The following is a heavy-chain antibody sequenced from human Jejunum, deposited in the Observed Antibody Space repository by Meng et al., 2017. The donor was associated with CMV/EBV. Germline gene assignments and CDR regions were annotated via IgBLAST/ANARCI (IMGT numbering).Heavy chain of an antibody. J-gene: IGHJ4*02. V-gene: IGHV1-18*01. CDR3: ARDRAYWSASPLGLN. CDR2: ISAFSGNT. D-gene: IGHD3-3*01. Sequence: SGYTFTELGNTWVPQTPGQGRECMGCISAFSGNTDYAQKFRGRVTMTTDTSTSTAYMELRSLRSDDTAVYYCARDRAYWSASPLGLNWGQGTLVTVSS. CDR1: GYTFTELG.